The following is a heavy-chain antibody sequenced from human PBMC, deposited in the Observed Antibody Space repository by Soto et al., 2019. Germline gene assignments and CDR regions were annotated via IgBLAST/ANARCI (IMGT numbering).Heavy chain of an antibody. V-gene: IGHV4-34*01. CDR3: ARLDIVVVVAATHYGMDV. D-gene: IGHD2-15*01. CDR1: GGSFSGYY. J-gene: IGHJ6*02. Sequence: SETLSLTCAVYGGSFSGYYWSWIRQPPGKGLEWIGEINHSGSTNYNPSLKSRVTISVDTSKNQFSLKLSSVTAADTAVYYCARLDIVVVVAATHYGMDVWGQGTTVTVSS. CDR2: INHSGST.